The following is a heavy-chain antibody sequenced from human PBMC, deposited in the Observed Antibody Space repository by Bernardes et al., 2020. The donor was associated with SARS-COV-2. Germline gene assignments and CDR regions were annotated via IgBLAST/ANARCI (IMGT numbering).Heavy chain of an antibody. Sequence: SETLSLTCAVYGGSFSGYYWSWIRQPPGKGLEWIGEINHSGSTNYNPSLKSRVTISVDTSKNQFSLKLSSVTAADTAVYYCARGRYCSSTSCYFLSTTSNPKIRYMDVWGKGTTVTVSS. V-gene: IGHV4-34*01. CDR3: ARGRYCSSTSCYFLSTTSNPKIRYMDV. J-gene: IGHJ6*03. D-gene: IGHD2-2*01. CDR1: GGSFSGYY. CDR2: INHSGST.